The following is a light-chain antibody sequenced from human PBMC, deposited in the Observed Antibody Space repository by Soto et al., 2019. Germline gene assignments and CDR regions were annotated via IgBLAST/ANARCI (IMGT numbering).Light chain of an antibody. Sequence: QSVLTKPASVSGSPGQSITISCTGTSSDVGGYNYVSWYQQHPGKAPKLMIYDVSNRPSGVSNRFSGSKSGNTASLTISGLQAEDEADYYCSSYTSSSTLYVFRTGTKLTVL. V-gene: IGLV2-14*01. J-gene: IGLJ1*01. CDR2: DVS. CDR1: SSDVGGYNY. CDR3: SSYTSSSTLYV.